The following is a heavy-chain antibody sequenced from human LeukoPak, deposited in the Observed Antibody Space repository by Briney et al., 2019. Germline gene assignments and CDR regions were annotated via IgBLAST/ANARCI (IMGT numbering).Heavy chain of an antibody. J-gene: IGHJ4*02. Sequence: HPGGSLRLSCVVSGFTFSSYEMNWVRQAPGKGLERVSYMSSSGDNIHYADSVKGRFTISRDNAKNSLYLEMNTLRAEDTAVYYCARDGTPQYNSGWLFFDYWGQGTPVTVSS. CDR1: GFTFSSYE. CDR2: MSSSGDNI. D-gene: IGHD6-19*01. CDR3: ARDGTPQYNSGWLFFDY. V-gene: IGHV3-48*03.